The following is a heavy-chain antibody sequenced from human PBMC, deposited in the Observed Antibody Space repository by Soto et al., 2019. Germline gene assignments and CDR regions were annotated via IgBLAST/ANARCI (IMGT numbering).Heavy chain of an antibody. CDR1: GFTFGSYW. CDR3: ARAGYCGPGCYYYFDY. CDR2: IKPDGSAT. V-gene: IGHV3-7*04. Sequence: GGSLRLSCAVSGFTFGSYWMDWVRLIPGKGLEWVAYIKPDGSATYYVDSVKGRFTISRDNAKNSLYLQMNSLRVEDTSVYYCARAGYCGPGCYYYFDYWGQGTLVTVSS. D-gene: IGHD2-21*02. J-gene: IGHJ4*02.